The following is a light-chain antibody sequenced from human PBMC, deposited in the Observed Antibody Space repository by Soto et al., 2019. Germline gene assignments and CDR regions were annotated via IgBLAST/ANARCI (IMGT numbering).Light chain of an antibody. CDR2: GGS. J-gene: IGKJ2*03. V-gene: IGKV3-20*01. CDR3: QQFDSSRIYS. Sequence: EILLTQSPGTLSLSPGETATLSCRASQSVTSTYLAWYQQRPGQSPRLIIYGGSTRATGFPDRFSGGGSGTDFPLAISRMEPEDSAVYYCHCQQFDSSRIYSFCQGTKLEI. CDR1: QSVTSTY.